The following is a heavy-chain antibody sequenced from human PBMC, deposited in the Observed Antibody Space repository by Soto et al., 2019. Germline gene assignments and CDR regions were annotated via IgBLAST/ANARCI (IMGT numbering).Heavy chain of an antibody. J-gene: IGHJ2*01. CDR2: LSASGRT. CDR3: ARGMGRYFDI. D-gene: IGHD2-8*01. V-gene: IGHV4-4*07. CDR1: GDSIGNFY. Sequence: SETLSLTCAISGDSIGNFYWSWIRRPAGKGLESLGRLSASGRTNYSPSLQSRVTMSLDRSKNRFSLRLTSVSAADTAVYFCARGMGRYFDIWGRGTLVTAPQ.